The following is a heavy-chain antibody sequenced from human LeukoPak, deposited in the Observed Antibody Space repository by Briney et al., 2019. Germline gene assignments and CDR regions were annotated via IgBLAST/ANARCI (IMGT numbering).Heavy chain of an antibody. J-gene: IGHJ3*02. Sequence: ALVKVSCKTSGYTFTNYGISWVRQAPGLGLEWMGWISAYNGNTNYAQKVQGRVTMTTDTSTSTAYMELRSLRFDDTAVYYCARDQSVRLLQTSSTYFKHVFAIWGQGSMVTVSS. V-gene: IGHV1-18*01. CDR3: ARDQSVRLLQTSSTYFKHVFAI. D-gene: IGHD6-13*01. CDR1: GYTFTNYG. CDR2: ISAYNGNT.